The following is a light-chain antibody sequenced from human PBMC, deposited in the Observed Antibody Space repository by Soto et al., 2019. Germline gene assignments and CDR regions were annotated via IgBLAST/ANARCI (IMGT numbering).Light chain of an antibody. CDR2: GAS. V-gene: IGKV1-39*01. J-gene: IGKJ1*01. CDR3: QQSYSYTRM. Sequence: DIKMTQSPSSLSASVGDRVTITCRASQTISTYLNWYQQKPGKAPKVLIYGASSLQSGVPTRFSGSGSGTDFTLTISSLQPEDSATYYCQQSYSYTRMFGQGTKVDI. CDR1: QTISTY.